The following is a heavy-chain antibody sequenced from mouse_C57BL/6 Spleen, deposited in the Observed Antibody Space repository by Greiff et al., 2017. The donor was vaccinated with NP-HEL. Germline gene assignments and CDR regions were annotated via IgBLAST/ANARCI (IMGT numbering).Heavy chain of an antibody. CDR2: IDPSDSYT. J-gene: IGHJ4*01. V-gene: IGHV1-69*01. CDR3: ARWSSYYSNYDAKDY. CDR1: GYTFTSSW. D-gene: IGHD2-5*01. Sequence: QVQLQQPGAELVMPGASVKLSCKASGYTFTSSWMHWVKQRPGQGLEWIGEIDPSDSYTNYNQKFKGKSTLTVDKSSSTAYMQLSSLTSEDSAVYYCARWSSYYSNYDAKDYWGKGATVT.